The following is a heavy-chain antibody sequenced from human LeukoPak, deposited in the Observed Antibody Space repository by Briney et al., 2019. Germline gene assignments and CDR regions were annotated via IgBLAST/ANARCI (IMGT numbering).Heavy chain of an antibody. D-gene: IGHD5-24*01. J-gene: IGHJ4*02. V-gene: IGHV3-74*01. CDR2: INSDGSNK. CDR1: GFTFTSSW. CDR3: ARPQDGYNGFDC. Sequence: GGSLRLSCAASGFTFTSSWMHWVRQAPGKGLVWVSRINSDGSNKNYADSVKGRFTISRDNAKNALYLQMDSLRAEDAAMYYCARPQDGYNGFDCWGQGTLVTVSS.